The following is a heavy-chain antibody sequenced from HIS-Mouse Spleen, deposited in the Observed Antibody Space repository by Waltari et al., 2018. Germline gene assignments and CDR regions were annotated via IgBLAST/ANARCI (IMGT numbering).Heavy chain of an antibody. Sequence: QLQLQESGPGLVKPSETLSLTCTVSGGSISSSSYYWGWIRQPPGKGLEWIGSIYYSGGTSYNPSLKRRVTISGDTSKNQFSLKLSSVTAADTAVYYCAREIPYSSSWYDWYFDLWGRGTLVTVSS. CDR2: IYYSGGT. D-gene: IGHD6-13*01. CDR3: AREIPYSSSWYDWYFDL. J-gene: IGHJ2*01. V-gene: IGHV4-39*07. CDR1: GGSISSSSYY.